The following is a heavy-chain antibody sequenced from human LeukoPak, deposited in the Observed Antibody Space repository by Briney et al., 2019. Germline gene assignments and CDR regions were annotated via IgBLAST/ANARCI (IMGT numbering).Heavy chain of an antibody. Sequence: SETLSLTCTVSGYSISSSYYWGWIRQPPGKGLEWIGSIYYSGSTYYNPSLKSRVTISVDTSKNQFSLKLSSVTAADTAVYYCAPLSRRYHTIDYWGQGTLVTVSS. CDR1: GYSISSSYY. D-gene: IGHD1-14*01. V-gene: IGHV4-38-2*02. J-gene: IGHJ4*02. CDR2: IYYSGST. CDR3: APLSRRYHTIDY.